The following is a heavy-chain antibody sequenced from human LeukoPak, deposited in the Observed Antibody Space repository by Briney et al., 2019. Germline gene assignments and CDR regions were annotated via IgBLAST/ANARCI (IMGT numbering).Heavy chain of an antibody. CDR3: ARVASYYYDSSGYYHY. J-gene: IGHJ4*02. D-gene: IGHD3-22*01. V-gene: IGHV1-46*01. CDR1: GYTFTSYY. Sequence: ASVKVSCKASGYTFTSYYMHWVRQAPGQGLEWMGIINPSGGSTSYAQKFQGRVTMTRDMSTSTVYMELSSLRSEDTAVYYCARVASYYYDSSGYYHYWGQGTLVTVSS. CDR2: INPSGGST.